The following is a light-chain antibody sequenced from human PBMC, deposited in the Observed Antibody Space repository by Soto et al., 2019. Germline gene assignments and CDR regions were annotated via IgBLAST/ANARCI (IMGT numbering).Light chain of an antibody. CDR3: QQYKSWPPIT. CDR2: AAS. V-gene: IGKV1-39*01. Sequence: DIQMTQSPSSLSASVGDRVTITCRASQSISSYLNWYQQKPGKAPKLLIYAASSLQSGVPSRFSGSGSGTEFTLTISSLQSEDSAIYYCQQYKSWPPITFGQGTRLEIK. J-gene: IGKJ5*01. CDR1: QSISSY.